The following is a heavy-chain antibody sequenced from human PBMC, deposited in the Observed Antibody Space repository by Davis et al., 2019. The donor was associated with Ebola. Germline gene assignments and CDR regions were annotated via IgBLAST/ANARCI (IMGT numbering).Heavy chain of an antibody. CDR1: GFTFSSYS. V-gene: IGHV3-48*01. Sequence: GESLKISCAASGFTFSSYSMNWVRQAPGKGLEWVSYISSSSSTIYYADSVKGRFTISRDNAKNSLYLQMNSLRAEDTAVYYCARALSSSWFEFDYWGQGTLVTVSS. J-gene: IGHJ4*02. CDR2: ISSSSSTI. CDR3: ARALSSSWFEFDY. D-gene: IGHD6-13*01.